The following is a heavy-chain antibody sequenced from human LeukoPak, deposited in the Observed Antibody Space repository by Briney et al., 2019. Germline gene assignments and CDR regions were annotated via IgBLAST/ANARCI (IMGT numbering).Heavy chain of an antibody. Sequence: PGGSLRLSCAASGFTFSSYSMNWARQAPGKGLEWVSSISGSSSYIYYADSVKGRFTISRHNAKNSLYLQMNSLRAEDTAVYYCARVPAGVIGMKDAFDIWGQGTMVTVSS. CDR2: ISGSSSYI. V-gene: IGHV3-21*01. CDR1: GFTFSSYS. D-gene: IGHD3-16*02. CDR3: ARVPAGVIGMKDAFDI. J-gene: IGHJ3*02.